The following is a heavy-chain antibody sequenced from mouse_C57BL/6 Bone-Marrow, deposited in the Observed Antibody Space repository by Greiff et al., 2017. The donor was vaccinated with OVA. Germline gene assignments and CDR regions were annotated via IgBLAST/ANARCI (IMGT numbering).Heavy chain of an antibody. CDR1: GFTFSSYA. CDR2: ISDGGSYT. CDR3: ARGDTTGPHY. D-gene: IGHD1-1*01. V-gene: IGHV5-4*01. J-gene: IGHJ2*01. Sequence: EVQVVESGGGLVKPGGSLKLSCAASGFTFSSYAMSWVRQTPEKRLEWVATISDGGSYTYYPDNVKGRFTISRDNAKNNLYLQRSHLKSEDTAMYYCARGDTTGPHYWGQGATLTVSS.